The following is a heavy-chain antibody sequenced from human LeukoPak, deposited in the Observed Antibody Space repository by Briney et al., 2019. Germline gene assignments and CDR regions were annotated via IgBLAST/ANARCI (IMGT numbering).Heavy chain of an antibody. V-gene: IGHV1-8*01. CDR1: GYTFTSYD. Sequence: ASVKVSCKASGYTFTSYDINWVRQATGQGLEWMGWMNPNSGNTGYAQKFQGRVTMTRNTSISTAYMELSSLRSEDTAVYYCARSXCSSTSCPDYWGQGTLVTVSS. CDR3: ARSXCSSTSCPDY. D-gene: IGHD2-2*01. J-gene: IGHJ4*02. CDR2: MNPNSGNT.